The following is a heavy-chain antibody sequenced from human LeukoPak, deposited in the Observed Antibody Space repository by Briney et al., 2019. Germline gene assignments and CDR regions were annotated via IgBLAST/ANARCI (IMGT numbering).Heavy chain of an antibody. Sequence: GGSLRLSCAASGFTFSTSGIHWVRQAPAKGPEWVAFIRSDGSNKYYADSVKGRFTISRDNSKNTLYLQMNSLRVEDTAVYYCARAAAGPFDYWGQGTLVTVSS. D-gene: IGHD6-13*01. CDR1: GFTFSTSG. CDR3: ARAAAGPFDY. CDR2: IRSDGSNK. V-gene: IGHV3-30*02. J-gene: IGHJ4*02.